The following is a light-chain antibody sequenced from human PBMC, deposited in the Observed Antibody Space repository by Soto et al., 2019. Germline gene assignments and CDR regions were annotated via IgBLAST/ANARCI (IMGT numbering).Light chain of an antibody. Sequence: QSALTQPPSASGSPGQSVTISCIGTSSDVGGYNYVSWYQQHPGKAPKLMIYEVSKRPSGVPDRFSGSKSGNTASLTVSWLQAEDEGDYYCSSYAASNNFGVFGGGTKLTVL. CDR1: SSDVGGYNY. CDR3: SSYAASNNFGV. J-gene: IGLJ2*01. V-gene: IGLV2-8*01. CDR2: EVS.